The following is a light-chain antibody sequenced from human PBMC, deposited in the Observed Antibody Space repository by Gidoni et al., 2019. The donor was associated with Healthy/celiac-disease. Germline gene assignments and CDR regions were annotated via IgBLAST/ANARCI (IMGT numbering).Light chain of an antibody. Sequence: QSVLTQPPSVSGAPGQRVTISCTGSSSNIGAGYDVHWYQQLPGPAPNLLIYGTSNRPSGVPDRFSGSKSGTSASLAITGLQAEDEADYYCQSYDSSLSGWVFGGGTKLTVL. CDR1: SSNIGAGYD. J-gene: IGLJ2*01. CDR2: GTS. CDR3: QSYDSSLSGWV. V-gene: IGLV1-40*01.